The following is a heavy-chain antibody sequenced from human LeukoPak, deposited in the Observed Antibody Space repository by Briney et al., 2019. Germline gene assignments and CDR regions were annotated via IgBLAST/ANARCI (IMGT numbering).Heavy chain of an antibody. V-gene: IGHV4-59*01. Sequence: SETLSLTCTVSGGSISSYYWSWIRQPPGKGLEWIGYMYYSGSTNYNPSLKSRVTISVDTSKNQFSLKLSSVTAADTAVYYCARGYGSVSYSHFDYWGQGTLVTVSS. CDR1: GGSISSYY. CDR3: ARGYGSVSYSHFDY. J-gene: IGHJ4*02. D-gene: IGHD3-10*01. CDR2: MYYSGST.